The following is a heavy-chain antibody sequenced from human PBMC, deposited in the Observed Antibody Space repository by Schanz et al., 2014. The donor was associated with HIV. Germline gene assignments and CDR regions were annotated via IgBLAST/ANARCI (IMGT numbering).Heavy chain of an antibody. CDR3: AKSSGWLYAHLDY. CDR2: ISGGGGKT. Sequence: EVQLLESGGGLVQPGGSLRLSCVASGFTFNNYAMTWVRQAPGRGLEWVSAISGGGGKTFYADSVKGRFTIFRDNARNSLYLQMNSLRAEDTAVYYCAKSSGWLYAHLDYWGQGTLVTVSS. J-gene: IGHJ4*02. D-gene: IGHD3-9*01. CDR1: GFTFNNYA. V-gene: IGHV3-23*01.